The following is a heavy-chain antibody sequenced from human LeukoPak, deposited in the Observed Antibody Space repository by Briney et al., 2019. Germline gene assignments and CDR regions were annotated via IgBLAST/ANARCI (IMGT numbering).Heavy chain of an antibody. Sequence: TGGSLRLSCAASEFTFSSYEMNWVRQAPGKGLEWVSYITTSGRTIYYADSVKGRFTISRDNAKNSLYLQMNSLRTEDTAVYYCARGEDYGTNSFDYWGQGTLVTVSS. CDR3: ARGEDYGTNSFDY. CDR2: ITTSGRTI. J-gene: IGHJ4*02. D-gene: IGHD4-17*01. CDR1: EFTFSSYE. V-gene: IGHV3-48*03.